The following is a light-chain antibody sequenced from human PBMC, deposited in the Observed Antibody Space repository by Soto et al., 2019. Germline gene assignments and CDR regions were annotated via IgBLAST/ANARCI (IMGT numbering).Light chain of an antibody. J-gene: IGKJ1*01. V-gene: IGKV3-20*01. CDR2: GAS. CDR3: QQYDTSPPT. CDR1: QSVGNRY. Sequence: EIVLAQSPGTLSLSPGERATLSCRASQSVGNRYLAWHQQKPGQAPRLLVYGASSRATGIPDRFSGSGSEIDFTLTISRLEPEDVAVYYCQQYDTSPPTFGQGTKVELK.